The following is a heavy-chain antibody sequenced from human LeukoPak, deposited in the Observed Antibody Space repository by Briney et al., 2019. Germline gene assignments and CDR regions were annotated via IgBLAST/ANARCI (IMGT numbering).Heavy chain of an antibody. CDR1: GFTFSSYA. Sequence: TGGSLRLSCAASGFTFSSYAMSWVRQAPGKGLEWVSSITSSGGSTYYAGSVKGQFTIPRDNSKNTVYLQMNSLRAEDTAVYYCAKDRPNYYDSSGHYYRRNGDYWGQGTLVTVSS. CDR3: AKDRPNYYDSSGHYYRRNGDY. CDR2: ITSSGGST. J-gene: IGHJ4*02. D-gene: IGHD3-22*01. V-gene: IGHV3-23*01.